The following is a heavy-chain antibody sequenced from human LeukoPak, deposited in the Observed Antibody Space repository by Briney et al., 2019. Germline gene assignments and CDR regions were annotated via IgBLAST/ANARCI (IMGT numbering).Heavy chain of an antibody. V-gene: IGHV4-39*01. Sequence: PSETLSLTYTASGGSISTNNYHWGWIRQAPGKGLEWIGSIYFGGSVNYNPSLKSRVTISMDTSKNQFYLNLSFVTAADTALYYCARGGIISRIVRGGFDSWGQGTLVAVSS. CDR2: IYFGGSV. J-gene: IGHJ5*01. CDR1: GGSISTNNYH. CDR3: ARGGIISRIVRGGFDS. D-gene: IGHD3-10*02.